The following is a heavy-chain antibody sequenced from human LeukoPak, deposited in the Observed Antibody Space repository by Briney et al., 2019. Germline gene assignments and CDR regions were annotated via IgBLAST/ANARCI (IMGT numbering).Heavy chain of an antibody. D-gene: IGHD6-19*01. CDR1: GYTFISYQ. CDR3: ARGGAVAYYYYGMDV. V-gene: IGHV1-18*04. CDR2: ISAYNGNT. J-gene: IGHJ6*02. Sequence: ASVKVSCKASGYTFISYQMHWVRQAPGQGLEWMGWISAYNGNTNYAQKLQGRVTMTTDTSTSTAYMELRSLRSDDTAVYYCARGGAVAYYYYGMDVWGQGTTVTVSS.